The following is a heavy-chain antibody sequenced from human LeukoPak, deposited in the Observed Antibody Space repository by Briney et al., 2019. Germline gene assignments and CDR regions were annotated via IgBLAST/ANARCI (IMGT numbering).Heavy chain of an antibody. CDR1: GFTFSSYA. V-gene: IGHV3-30-3*01. CDR3: AKDLGHYYYGSGSYTSDY. J-gene: IGHJ4*02. CDR2: ISYDGSNK. D-gene: IGHD3-10*01. Sequence: PGGSLRLSCAASGFTFSSYAMHWVRQAPGKGLEWVAVISYDGSNKYYADSVKGRFTISRDNSKNTLYLQMNSLRAEDTAVYYCAKDLGHYYYGSGSYTSDYWGQGTLVTVSS.